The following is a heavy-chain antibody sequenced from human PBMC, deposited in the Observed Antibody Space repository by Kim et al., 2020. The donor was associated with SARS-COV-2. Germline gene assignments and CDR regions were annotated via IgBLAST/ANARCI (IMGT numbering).Heavy chain of an antibody. CDR2: ISYDGSNK. Sequence: GGSLRLSCAASGFTFSSYAMHWVRQAPGKGLEWVAVISYDGSNKYYVDSVKGRFTISRDNSKNTLYLQMNSLRAEDTAVYYCAREATYYYDSSGYYGPFDYWGQGTLVTVSS. V-gene: IGHV3-30*04. CDR1: GFTFSSYA. J-gene: IGHJ4*02. CDR3: AREATYYYDSSGYYGPFDY. D-gene: IGHD3-22*01.